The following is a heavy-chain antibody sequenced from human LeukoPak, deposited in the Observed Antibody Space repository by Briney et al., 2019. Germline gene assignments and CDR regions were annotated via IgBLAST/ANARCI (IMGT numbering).Heavy chain of an antibody. V-gene: IGHV5-51*01. CDR2: IYPGDSDT. CDR3: ARQGYSYGYSGAFDI. D-gene: IGHD5-18*01. J-gene: IGHJ3*02. CDR1: GYGFTSYW. Sequence: GESLKISCKGSGYGFTSYWIGWVRQMPGKGLEWMGIIYPGDSDTRYSPSFQGQVTISADKSISTAYLQWSSLKASDTAMYYCARQGYSYGYSGAFDIWGQGTMVTVSS.